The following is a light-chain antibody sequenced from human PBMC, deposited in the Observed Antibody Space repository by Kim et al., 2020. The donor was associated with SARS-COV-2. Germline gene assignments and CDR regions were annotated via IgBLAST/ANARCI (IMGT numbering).Light chain of an antibody. J-gene: IGLJ2*01. Sequence: SYELTQPPSVSVSPGQTASITCSGDKLGDKYACWYQQKPGQSPVLVIYQDSKRPSGIPERFSGSNSGNTATLTISGTQAMDEADYYFQEWDSRTVV. CDR2: QDS. CDR3: QEWDSRTVV. CDR1: KLGDKY. V-gene: IGLV3-1*01.